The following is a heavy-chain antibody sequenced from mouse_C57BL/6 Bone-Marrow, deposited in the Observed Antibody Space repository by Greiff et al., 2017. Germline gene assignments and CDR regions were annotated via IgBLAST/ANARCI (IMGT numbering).Heavy chain of an antibody. Sequence: QVQLQQPGAELVKPGASVKLSCKASGYTFTSYWMQWVKQRPGQGLEWIGEIDPSDSYTNYNQKFEGKATLTVDTSSSTAYMQLSSLTSEDSAVYYCALYGNYVFYAMDYWGQGTSVTVSS. V-gene: IGHV1-50*01. CDR3: ALYGNYVFYAMDY. D-gene: IGHD2-1*01. J-gene: IGHJ4*01. CDR2: IDPSDSYT. CDR1: GYTFTSYW.